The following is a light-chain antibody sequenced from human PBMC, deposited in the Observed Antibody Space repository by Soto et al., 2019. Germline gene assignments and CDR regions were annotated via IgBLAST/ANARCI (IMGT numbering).Light chain of an antibody. CDR3: QQYNNWPLMYT. CDR2: GAS. V-gene: IGKV3-15*01. J-gene: IGKJ5*01. Sequence: EILMTQSPATLSVSPGERATLSCRASRSLSSNLAWYQQKPGQAPRLLIYGASTRATGIPARFSGSGSGTEFTLTISSLQSEDFAVYYCQQYNNWPLMYTFGQGTRLEIK. CDR1: RSLSSN.